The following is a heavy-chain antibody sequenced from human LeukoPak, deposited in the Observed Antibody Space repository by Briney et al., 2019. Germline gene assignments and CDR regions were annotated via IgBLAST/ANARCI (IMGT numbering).Heavy chain of an antibody. V-gene: IGHV3-21*01. CDR1: GFIFSNSA. J-gene: IGHJ4*02. Sequence: GGSLRLSCAASGFIFSNSAMNWIRRAPGKGLEWVSSINNDGSYIYYAGSVKGRFTISRDNAKNSLYPRLNSLRVEDTAVYYCARDPTHYLRYGYFDYWGQGTLVTVSS. CDR2: INNDGSYI. D-gene: IGHD3-9*01. CDR3: ARDPTHYLRYGYFDY.